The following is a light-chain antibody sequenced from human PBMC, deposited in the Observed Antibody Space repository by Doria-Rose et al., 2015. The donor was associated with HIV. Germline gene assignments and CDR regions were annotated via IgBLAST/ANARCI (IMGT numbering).Light chain of an antibody. V-gene: IGKV3-20*01. CDR2: DGS. CDR1: QSFSSTY. CDR3: HQYGTSLT. J-gene: IGKJ1*01. Sequence: TQSPGTLSLSPGERATLSCRASQSFSSTYLAWYQQKPVKAPSLLIYDGSTRATGIPDRFSASGSGTAFTLTINRLEPEDFALYYCHQYGTSLTFGQGTKVEI.